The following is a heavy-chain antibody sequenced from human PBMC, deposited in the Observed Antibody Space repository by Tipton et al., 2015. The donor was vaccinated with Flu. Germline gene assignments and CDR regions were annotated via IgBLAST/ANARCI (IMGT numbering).Heavy chain of an antibody. CDR1: GGTISSYY. CDR3: ARGRNPFDI. Sequence: LRLSCTVSGGTISSYYWSWIRQPPGKGLEWIGYIYYSGSTNYNPSLKRRVTISVDTSKNQFSQKLSSVTAADTAVYYCARGRNPFDIWGQGTMVTVSS. V-gene: IGHV4-59*01. CDR2: IYYSGST. J-gene: IGHJ3*02.